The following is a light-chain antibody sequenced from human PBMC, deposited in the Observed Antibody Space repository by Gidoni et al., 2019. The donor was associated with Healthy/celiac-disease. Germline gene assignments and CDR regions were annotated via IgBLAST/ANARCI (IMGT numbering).Light chain of an antibody. CDR2: KAS. CDR1: QRISSW. J-gene: IGKJ1*01. Sequence: DIQMTQSPSTLSASVGDRVTITCRASQRISSWLAWYQQKPWKAPKLLIYKASSLESGVPSRFSGSGSGTEFTLTISSLQPDDFATYYCQQYNSYPRSFGQGTKVEIK. V-gene: IGKV1-5*03. CDR3: QQYNSYPRS.